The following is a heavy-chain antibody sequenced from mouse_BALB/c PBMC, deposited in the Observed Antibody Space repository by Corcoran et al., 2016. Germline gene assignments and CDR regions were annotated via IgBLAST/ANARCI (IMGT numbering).Heavy chain of an antibody. J-gene: IGHJ3*01. Sequence: EVQLQQSGPELVKPGASVKISCKASGYSFTGYYMHWVKQSHVKSLEWIGRINPYNGATSYNQNFKDKASLTVDKSSSTADMALHSLTSEDSAVYSCASEGSYYYGSSDAYGGQGTLVTVSA. D-gene: IGHD1-1*01. V-gene: IGHV1-26*01. CDR2: INPYNGAT. CDR1: GYSFTGYY. CDR3: ASEGSYYYGSSDAY.